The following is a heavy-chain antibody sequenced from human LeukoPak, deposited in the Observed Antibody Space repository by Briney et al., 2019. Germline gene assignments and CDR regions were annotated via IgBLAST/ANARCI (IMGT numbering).Heavy chain of an antibody. D-gene: IGHD3-16*02. Sequence: PGGSLRLSCAASGFTFSSYAMSWVRQAPGKGLEWVGRIKSKTDGGTTGYAAPVKGRFTISRDDSKNTLYLQMNSLKTEDTAVYYCTTARELSPDYWGQGTLVTVSS. V-gene: IGHV3-15*01. CDR1: GFTFSSYA. J-gene: IGHJ4*02. CDR2: IKSKTDGGTT. CDR3: TTARELSPDY.